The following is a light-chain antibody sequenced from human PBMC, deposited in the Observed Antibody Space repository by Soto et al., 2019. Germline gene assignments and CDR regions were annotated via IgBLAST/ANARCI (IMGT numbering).Light chain of an antibody. CDR2: EVS. Sequence: QSALTQPASVSDSPGQSITISCIGTSSDVGGYNYVSWYQQHPGKAPKLMIYEVSNRPSGVSNRFSGSKSGNTASLTISGLQAEDEADYYCSSYTSSSTYVFGTGTKVTVL. J-gene: IGLJ1*01. V-gene: IGLV2-14*01. CDR1: SSDVGGYNY. CDR3: SSYTSSSTYV.